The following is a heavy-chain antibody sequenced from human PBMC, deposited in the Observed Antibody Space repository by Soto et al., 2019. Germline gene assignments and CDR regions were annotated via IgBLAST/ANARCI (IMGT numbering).Heavy chain of an antibody. CDR1: GFTFSSYA. CDR2: ISSNGGST. D-gene: IGHD3-22*01. V-gene: IGHV3-64D*06. CDR3: VKFSKADYYDSSGYYEAVY. J-gene: IGHJ4*02. Sequence: GGSLRLSCSASGFTFSSYAMHWVRQAPGKGLEYVSAISSNGGSTYYADSVKGRFTISRDNSKNTLYLQMSSLRAEDTAVYYCVKFSKADYYDSSGYYEAVYWGQGTPVTVSS.